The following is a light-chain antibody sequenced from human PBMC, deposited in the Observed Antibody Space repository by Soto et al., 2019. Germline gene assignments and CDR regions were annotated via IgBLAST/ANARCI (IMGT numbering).Light chain of an antibody. Sequence: DIQMTQSPSSLSASVGDRVTITCRASQNIDKFLNWYQQKSGGAPKLLIYGASSLQSRVPRRFSGGGSGTEFSLTITSLQPEDFATYYCQQSYSNILSFGGGTRVEL. J-gene: IGKJ4*01. CDR3: QQSYSNILS. CDR2: GAS. V-gene: IGKV1-39*01. CDR1: QNIDKF.